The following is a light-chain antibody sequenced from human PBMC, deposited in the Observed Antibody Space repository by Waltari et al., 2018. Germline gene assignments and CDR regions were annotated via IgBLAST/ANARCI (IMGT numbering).Light chain of an antibody. CDR1: SGHSSNV. CDR2: VNSDGSH. CDR3: QTGGHGTWV. V-gene: IGLV4-69*01. J-gene: IGLJ3*02. Sequence: QLVLTQSPSASASLGASVKLTCTLSSGHSSNVIAWLQQQPEKGPRYLMKVNSDGSHSKGDKIPDRFSGSSSGAEHFLTISSLQSEDEADYYCQTGGHGTWVFGGGTKLTDL.